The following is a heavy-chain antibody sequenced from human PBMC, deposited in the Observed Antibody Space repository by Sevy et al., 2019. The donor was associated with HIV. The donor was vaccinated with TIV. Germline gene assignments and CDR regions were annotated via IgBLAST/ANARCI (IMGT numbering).Heavy chain of an antibody. J-gene: IGHJ1*01. CDR3: ALECLSSDVAEYFQN. V-gene: IGHV3-30*04. CDR1: GFTFSRYS. D-gene: IGHD1-1*01. Sequence: GGCLRLSCAASGFTFSRYSMHWVRQAPGKGLEWLATISFDASNKHYADSVKGRFTISRDNFQNSLFLQMNSLRPEDTAVAYCALECLSSDVAEYFQNWGQGTLVTVSS. CDR2: ISFDASNK.